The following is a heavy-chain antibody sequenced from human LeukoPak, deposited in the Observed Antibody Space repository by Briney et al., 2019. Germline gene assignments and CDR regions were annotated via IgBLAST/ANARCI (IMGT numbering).Heavy chain of an antibody. CDR1: GGSISSSSYY. CDR2: IYYSGST. CDR3: ARDNRRYYCSSTSCWRYFDY. J-gene: IGHJ4*02. Sequence: SETLSLTCTVSGGSISSSSYYWGWIRQPPGKGLEWIGSIYYSGSTYYNPSLKSRVTISVDTSKNQFSLKLSSVTAADTAVYYCARDNRRYYCSSTSCWRYFDYWGQGTLVTVSS. D-gene: IGHD2-2*01. V-gene: IGHV4-39*07.